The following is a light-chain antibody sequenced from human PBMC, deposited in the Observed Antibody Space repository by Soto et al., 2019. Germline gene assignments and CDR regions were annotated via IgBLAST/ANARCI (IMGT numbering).Light chain of an antibody. CDR1: QTISSW. CDR2: KAS. V-gene: IGKV1-5*03. Sequence: DIHRTQSPSPLSGSVGDRVTITCRASQTISSWLAWYQQKPGKAPKLLIYKASTLKSGVPSRFSGSGSGTEFTLTISSLQPNDFATYYCQHYNSYSEAFAQGTKVDIK. J-gene: IGKJ1*01. CDR3: QHYNSYSEA.